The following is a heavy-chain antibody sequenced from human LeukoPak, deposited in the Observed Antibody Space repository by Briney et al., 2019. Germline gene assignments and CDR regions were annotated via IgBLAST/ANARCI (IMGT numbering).Heavy chain of an antibody. D-gene: IGHD5-24*01. V-gene: IGHV3-48*04. CDR1: GFTLSSYW. CDR2: ISPNSNTI. Sequence: GGSLRLSCAASGFTLSSYWMSWVRQAPGKGMEWVAYISPNSNTIHYADSVKGRFTISRDNAKNSLFLQVNSLRAEDTAMYYCVTESGWLFDYWGQGTLVTVSS. J-gene: IGHJ4*02. CDR3: VTESGWLFDY.